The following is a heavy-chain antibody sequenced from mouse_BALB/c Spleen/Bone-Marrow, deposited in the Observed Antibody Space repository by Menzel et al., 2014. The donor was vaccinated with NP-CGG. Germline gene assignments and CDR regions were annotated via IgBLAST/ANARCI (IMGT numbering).Heavy chain of an antibody. D-gene: IGHD2-1*01. CDR1: GYTFTSYW. V-gene: IGHV1-7*01. J-gene: IGHJ4*01. CDR3: ARGNYEAMDY. Sequence: VKLQESGAELAKPGASVKMSCKASGYTFTSYWMHWVKQRPGQGLEWIGYINPSTGYTAYSQKFKDKATLTADKSSNTAYMQLSSLTSEDSAVYYCARGNYEAMDYWGQGTSVTVSS. CDR2: INPSTGYT.